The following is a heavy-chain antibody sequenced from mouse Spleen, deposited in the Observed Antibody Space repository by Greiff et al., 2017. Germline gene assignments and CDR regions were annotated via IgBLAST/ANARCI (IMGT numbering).Heavy chain of an antibody. CDR1: GYTFTSYW. J-gene: IGHJ3*01. V-gene: IGHV1-55*01. Sequence: VQLQQPGAELVKPGASVKMSCKASGYTFTSYWITWVKQRPGQGLEWIGDIYPGSGSTNYNEKFKSKATLTVDTSSSTAYMQLSSLTSEDSAVYYCAGGLYGYDDSPWFAYWGQGTLVTVSA. CDR2: IYPGSGST. CDR3: AGGLYGYDDSPWFAY. D-gene: IGHD2-2*01.